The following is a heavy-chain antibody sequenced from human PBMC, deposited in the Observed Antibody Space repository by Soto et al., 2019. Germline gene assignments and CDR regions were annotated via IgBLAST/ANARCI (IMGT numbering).Heavy chain of an antibody. CDR3: AKGPRPWSGYSPFDY. J-gene: IGHJ4*02. CDR2: ISGSGGTT. CDR1: GFTFSGFA. Sequence: EVQLLESGGGLAQPGGSLRLSCAASGFTFSGFAMSWVRQAPGKGLEWVSAISGSGGTTHYADFVKGRFTISRDNSKNTLSLQMNSLRAEDTAVYYCAKGPRPWSGYSPFDYWGQGTLVTVSS. V-gene: IGHV3-23*01. D-gene: IGHD3-3*01.